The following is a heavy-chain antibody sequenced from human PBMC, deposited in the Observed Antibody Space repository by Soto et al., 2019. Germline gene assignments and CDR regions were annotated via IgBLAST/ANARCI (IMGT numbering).Heavy chain of an antibody. CDR1: GFSFNTSG. D-gene: IGHD2-21*01. CDR2: IAFDGSQA. J-gene: IGHJ4*02. V-gene: IGHV3-30*03. CDR3: ASKVRVTNYLYYGMDD. Sequence: QVQLLECGGGVVQPGRALRLSCAASGFSFNTSGMHWVRQAPGKGLEWVAVIAFDGSQAFYGDSVRGRFTITRDNAKNTLFLQMKILTPEDAAVDYCASKVRVTNYLYYGMDDWGQGTMVTVSS.